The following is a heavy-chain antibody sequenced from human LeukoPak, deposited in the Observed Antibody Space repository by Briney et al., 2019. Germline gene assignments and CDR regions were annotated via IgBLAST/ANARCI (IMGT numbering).Heavy chain of an antibody. J-gene: IGHJ4*02. V-gene: IGHV3-23*01. CDR3: AKDMTMIVVVTLFDY. D-gene: IGHD3-22*01. CDR2: ISGSGGST. Sequence: GGSLRLSCAAPGFTFSSYAMSWVRQAPGKGLEWVSAISGSGGSTYYADSVKGRFTISRDNSKNTLYLQMNSLRAEDTAVYYCAKDMTMIVVVTLFDYWGQGTLVTVSS. CDR1: GFTFSSYA.